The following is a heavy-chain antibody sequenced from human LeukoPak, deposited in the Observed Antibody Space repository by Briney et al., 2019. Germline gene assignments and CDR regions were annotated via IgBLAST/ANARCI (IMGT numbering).Heavy chain of an antibody. CDR2: IYTSGST. J-gene: IGHJ4*02. CDR1: GGSISSYY. Sequence: PSETLSLTCTVSGGSISSYYWSWIRQPPGKGLEWIGYIYTSGSTNYNPSLKSRVTISVDTSKNQFSLKLSSVTAADTAVYYCARHVRAGFGDSYYFDYWGQGTLVTVS. V-gene: IGHV4-4*09. D-gene: IGHD4-17*01. CDR3: ARHVRAGFGDSYYFDY.